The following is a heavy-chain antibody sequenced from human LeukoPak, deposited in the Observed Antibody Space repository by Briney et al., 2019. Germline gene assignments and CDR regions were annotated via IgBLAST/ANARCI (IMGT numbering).Heavy chain of an antibody. Sequence: GGSLRLSCAASGFTFSSYEMNWVRQAPGKGLEWVSYISSSGSTIYYADSVKGRFTISRDNAKNSLYLQMNSLRAEDTAVYYCARGGSGYDYFFDYWGQGTLVTVSS. J-gene: IGHJ4*02. CDR3: ARGGSGYDYFFDY. CDR1: GFTFSSYE. CDR2: ISSSGSTI. D-gene: IGHD5-12*01. V-gene: IGHV3-48*03.